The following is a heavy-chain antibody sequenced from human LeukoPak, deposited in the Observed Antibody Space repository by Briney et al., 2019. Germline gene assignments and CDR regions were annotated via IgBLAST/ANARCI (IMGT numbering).Heavy chain of an antibody. V-gene: IGHV3-30*03. D-gene: IGHD1-26*01. J-gene: IGHJ4*02. CDR1: GFTFSNYG. CDR2: ISYDRIMAFILFDGSNR. CDR3: ARDNVGATPFAY. Sequence: GGSLRLSCAASGFTFSNYGMHWVPQAPGKGLESVAFISYDRIMAFILFDGSNRHDVDSVKDRFTISRDNYKNTLYLKINSLRAQDTAVYSCARDNVGATPFAYWGQGTLVTVSS.